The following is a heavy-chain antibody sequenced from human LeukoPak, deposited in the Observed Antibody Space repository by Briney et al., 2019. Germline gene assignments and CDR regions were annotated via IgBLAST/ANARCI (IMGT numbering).Heavy chain of an antibody. CDR2: IYYSGST. D-gene: IGHD4-23*01. J-gene: IGHJ4*02. V-gene: IGHV4-59*01. Sequence: SGTLSLTCTVSGGSISSYYWSWIRQPPGKGLEWIGYIYYSGSTNYNPSLKSRVTISVDTSKNQFSLKLSSVTAADTAVYYCARNGRWPAIYFDYWGQGTLVTVSS. CDR1: GGSISSYY. CDR3: ARNGRWPAIYFDY.